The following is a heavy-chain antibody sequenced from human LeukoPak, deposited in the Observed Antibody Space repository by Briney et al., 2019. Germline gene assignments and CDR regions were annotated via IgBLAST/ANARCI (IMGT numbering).Heavy chain of an antibody. CDR1: GFTFSSYG. D-gene: IGHD2-15*01. V-gene: IGHV3-30*18. Sequence: GGSLRLSCAASGFTFSSYGMHWVRQAPGKGLEWVAVISYDGSNKYYADSVKGRFTISRDNSKNTLYLQMNSLRAEDTAVYYCAKEPYCSGGSCYSVFGYFDYWGQGTLVTVSS. J-gene: IGHJ4*02. CDR3: AKEPYCSGGSCYSVFGYFDY. CDR2: ISYDGSNK.